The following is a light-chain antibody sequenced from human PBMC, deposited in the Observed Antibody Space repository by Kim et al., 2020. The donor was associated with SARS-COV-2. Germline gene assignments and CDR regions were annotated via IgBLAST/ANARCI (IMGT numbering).Light chain of an antibody. CDR2: GNS. J-gene: IGLJ2*01. CDR3: HSYDDTLSGVI. Sequence: QLVLTQPPSVSGAPGQTVTISCTGSNSNIGAAYGVNWYQQFPGTAPRLLIYGNSNRPSGVSHRFSGSKSGTSASLAITGLQAEDEAHYYCHSYDDTLSGVIFGGGTQLTVL. V-gene: IGLV1-40*01. CDR1: NSNIGAAYG.